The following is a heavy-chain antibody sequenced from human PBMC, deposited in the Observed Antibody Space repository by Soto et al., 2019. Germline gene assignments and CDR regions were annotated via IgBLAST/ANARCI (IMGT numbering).Heavy chain of an antibody. CDR2: ISSSSSYI. CDR3: ARDRGYDILTGYYYYYYYGMDV. J-gene: IGHJ6*02. CDR1: GFTFSSYS. Sequence: GGSLRLSCAASGFTFSSYSMNWVRQAPGKGLEWVSSISSSSSYIYYADSVKGRFTISRDNAKNSLYLQMNSLRAEDTAVYYCARDRGYDILTGYYYYYYYGMDVWGQGTTVTVSS. D-gene: IGHD3-9*01. V-gene: IGHV3-21*01.